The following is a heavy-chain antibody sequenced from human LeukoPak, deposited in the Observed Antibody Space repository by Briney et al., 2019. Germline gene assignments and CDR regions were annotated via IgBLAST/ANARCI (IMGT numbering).Heavy chain of an antibody. Sequence: SETLSLTCAVYGGSFSGYYWSWIRQPPGKGLEWIGEINHSGSTNYNPSRKSRVTISVDTSKNQFSLKLSSVTAADTAVYYCARGREVATRKTLGARYFDLWGRGTLVTVSS. CDR2: INHSGST. V-gene: IGHV4-34*01. J-gene: IGHJ2*01. CDR3: ARGREVATRKTLGARYFDL. D-gene: IGHD5-24*01. CDR1: GGSFSGYY.